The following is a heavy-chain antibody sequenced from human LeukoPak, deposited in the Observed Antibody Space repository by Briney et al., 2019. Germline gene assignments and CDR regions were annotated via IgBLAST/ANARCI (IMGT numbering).Heavy chain of an antibody. J-gene: IGHJ4*02. V-gene: IGHV4-59*08. CDR2: IYYSGST. D-gene: IGHD6-6*01. CDR3: ARHDSSSSGIDY. Sequence: SETLSLTYTVSGGSISSYYWSWIRQPPGKGLEWIGYIYYSGSTNYNPSLKSRVTISVDTSKNQFSLKLSSVTAADTAVYYCARHDSSSSGIDYWGQGTLVTVSS. CDR1: GGSISSYY.